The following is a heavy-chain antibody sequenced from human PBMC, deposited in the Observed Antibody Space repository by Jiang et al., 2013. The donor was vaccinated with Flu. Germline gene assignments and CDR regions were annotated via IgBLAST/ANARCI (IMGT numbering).Heavy chain of an antibody. J-gene: IGHJ4*02. V-gene: IGHV4-39*07. CDR3: ARNVMTTVTQFFDY. CDR2: IYFMGPL. CDR1: GDSINSNNYY. D-gene: IGHD4-17*01. Sequence: KPSETLSLTCSVFGDSINSNNYYWGWIRQAPGQGLEWVGSIYFMGPLTKTRPSKSRVTMSLDTSKNQFSLKLRSVTAADTAVYFCARNVMTTVTQFFDYWGQGTLITVSS.